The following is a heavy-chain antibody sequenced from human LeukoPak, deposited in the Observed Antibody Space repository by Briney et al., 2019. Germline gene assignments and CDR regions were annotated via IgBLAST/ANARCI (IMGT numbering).Heavy chain of an antibody. CDR3: ARAPARTTHPNYYGSGGDYFDY. J-gene: IGHJ4*02. Sequence: ASVKVSCKASGYTFTGYYMHWVRQAPGQGLEWMGWINPNSGGTNYAQKFQGRVTMTRDTSISTAYMELSRLRSDDTAVYYCARAPARTTHPNYYGSGGDYFDYWGQGTLVTVSS. V-gene: IGHV1-2*02. CDR2: INPNSGGT. CDR1: GYTFTGYY. D-gene: IGHD3-10*01.